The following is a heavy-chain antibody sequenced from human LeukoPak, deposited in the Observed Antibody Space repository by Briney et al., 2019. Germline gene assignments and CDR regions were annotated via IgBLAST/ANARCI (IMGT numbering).Heavy chain of an antibody. D-gene: IGHD2-15*01. CDR1: GFTFSTFA. V-gene: IGHV3-33*01. CDR3: AREVDCSGGRCYRGEFDY. CDR2: LWYEGSNE. Sequence: GGSLSLSCATSGFTFSTFAMHWVRQAPGKGLVWVVVLWYEGSNEHYADSVKGRFTISRDNSRNTLYLQMNSLRVEDTAVYYCAREVDCSGGRCYRGEFDYWGQGTLVTVSS. J-gene: IGHJ4*02.